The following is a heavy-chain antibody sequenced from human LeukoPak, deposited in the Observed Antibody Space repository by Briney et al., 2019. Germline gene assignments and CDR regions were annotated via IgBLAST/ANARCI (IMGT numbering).Heavy chain of an antibody. CDR3: ATYSSSNGREFQY. Sequence: PGGSLRLSCAASGFIFNTYSMHWVRQAPGKGLEWVAVISYDGGNKYYADSVKGRFTISRDNSKNTLYLQMNSLRAEDMAVYYCATYSSSNGREFQYWGQGTLVTVSS. V-gene: IGHV3-30-3*01. CDR2: ISYDGGNK. J-gene: IGHJ1*01. CDR1: GFIFNTYS. D-gene: IGHD2-2*01.